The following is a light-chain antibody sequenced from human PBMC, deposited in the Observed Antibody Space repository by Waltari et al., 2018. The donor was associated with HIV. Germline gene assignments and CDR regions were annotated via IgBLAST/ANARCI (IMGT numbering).Light chain of an antibody. CDR1: ESVGSF. Sequence: EIVLTQSPVALSVSPGDRVTLSCMASESVGSFFAWYQQRPGHGPTLLMHGVSTRASGVSARFSGSGSGTEVNLTITSLQSDDSAIYFCQQFYYWPRTFGQGTKVEVK. J-gene: IGKJ1*01. V-gene: IGKV3-15*01. CDR2: GVS. CDR3: QQFYYWPRT.